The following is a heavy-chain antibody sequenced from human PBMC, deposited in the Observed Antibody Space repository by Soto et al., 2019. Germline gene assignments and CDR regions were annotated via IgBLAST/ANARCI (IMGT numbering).Heavy chain of an antibody. CDR1: GFSLSSSGVG. CDR2: IYWNDDK. Sequence: QITLKESGPTLVKPTQPLTLTCTFSGFSLSSSGVGVGWIRQPPGKALEWVALIYWNDDKRSRPSLSSRLTIAKDTSKNQVVLTMTNVDPVDTATYYCAQCLGGGNSCYFDYWGQGALVTVSS. J-gene: IGHJ4*02. CDR3: AQCLGGGNSCYFDY. D-gene: IGHD2-21*02. V-gene: IGHV2-5*01.